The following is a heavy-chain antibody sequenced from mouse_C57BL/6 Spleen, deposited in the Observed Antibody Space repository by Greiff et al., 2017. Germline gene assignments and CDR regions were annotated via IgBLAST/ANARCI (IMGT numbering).Heavy chain of an antibody. CDR1: GYSITSGYY. D-gene: IGHD2-9*01. CDR3: ASPPYYGYGDWYFDV. J-gene: IGHJ1*03. Sequence: EVQLQESGPGLVKPSQSLSLTCSVTGYSITSGYYWNWIRQFPGNKLEWMGYISYDGSNNYNPSLKNRISITRDTSKNQFFLKLNSVTTEDTATYYCASPPYYGYGDWYFDVWGTGTTVTVSS. CDR2: ISYDGSN. V-gene: IGHV3-6*01.